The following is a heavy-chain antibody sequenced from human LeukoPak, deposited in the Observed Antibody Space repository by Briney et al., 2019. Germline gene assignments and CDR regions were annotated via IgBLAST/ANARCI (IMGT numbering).Heavy chain of an antibody. J-gene: IGHJ4*02. Sequence: GGSLRLSCAASGFTFSSYSMNWVRQAPGKGLEWVSYISSSSTIYYADSVKGRFTISRDKAKNSLYLQMNSLRAEDTAVYYCAREYCSSTSCLYDYWGQGTLVTVSS. V-gene: IGHV3-48*01. CDR2: ISSSSTI. D-gene: IGHD2-2*01. CDR1: GFTFSSYS. CDR3: AREYCSSTSCLYDY.